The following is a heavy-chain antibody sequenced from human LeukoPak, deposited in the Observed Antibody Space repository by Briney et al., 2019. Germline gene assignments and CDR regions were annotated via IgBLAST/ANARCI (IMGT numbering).Heavy chain of an antibody. CDR2: ISSSSSYI. V-gene: IGHV3-21*01. CDR1: GFTFSSYS. J-gene: IGHJ3*02. Sequence: PGGSLRLSCAASGFTFSSYSVNWVRQAPGKGLEWVSSISSSSSYIYYADSVKGRFTISRDNAKNSLYLQMNSLRAEDTAVYYCARDPKRDAFDIWGQGTMVTVSS. CDR3: ARDPKRDAFDI. D-gene: IGHD1-1*01.